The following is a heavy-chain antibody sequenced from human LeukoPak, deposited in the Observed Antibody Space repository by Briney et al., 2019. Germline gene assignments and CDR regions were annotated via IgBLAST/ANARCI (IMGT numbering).Heavy chain of an antibody. CDR1: GYTFTSYD. CDR3: ARRRCSSTSCSLYYYYYMDV. CDR2: MNPNSGNT. Sequence: ASVKVSCKASGYTFTSYDINWVRQATGQGLEWMGWMNPNSGNTGYAQRFQGRVTITRNTSISTAYMELSSLRSEDTAMYYCARRRCSSTSCSLYYYYYMDVWGKGTTVTVSS. V-gene: IGHV1-8*03. J-gene: IGHJ6*03. D-gene: IGHD2-2*01.